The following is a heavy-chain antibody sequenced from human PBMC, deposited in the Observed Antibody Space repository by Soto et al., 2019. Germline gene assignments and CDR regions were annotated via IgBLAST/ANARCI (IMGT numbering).Heavy chain of an antibody. CDR3: ERDWSSIAAAGTEGDY. CDR2: ISAYNGNT. J-gene: IGHJ4*02. V-gene: IGHV1-18*03. Sequence: QVQLVQSGAEVKKPGASVKVSCKASGYTFTSYGISWVRQAPGQGLEWMGWISAYNGNTNYAQKLQGTVPMTTDPSTSTGYMELRSLRSDDMAVYYCERDWSSIAAAGTEGDYWGQGTLVTVSS. CDR1: GYTFTSYG. D-gene: IGHD6-13*01.